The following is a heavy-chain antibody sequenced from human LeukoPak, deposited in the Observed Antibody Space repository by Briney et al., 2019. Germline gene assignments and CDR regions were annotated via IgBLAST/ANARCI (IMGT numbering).Heavy chain of an antibody. D-gene: IGHD3-10*01. CDR1: GFTFSSYE. CDR3: ARPYYYGSGRLDNWFDP. V-gene: IGHV3-48*03. J-gene: IGHJ5*02. CDR2: ISGSGSTI. Sequence: PGGSLRLSCAASGFTFSSYEMNWVRQAPGKGLEWVSYISGSGSTIYYADSVKGRFTISRNNAKNTLYLQMNSLRAEDTAVYYCARPYYYGSGRLDNWFDPWGQGTLVTVSS.